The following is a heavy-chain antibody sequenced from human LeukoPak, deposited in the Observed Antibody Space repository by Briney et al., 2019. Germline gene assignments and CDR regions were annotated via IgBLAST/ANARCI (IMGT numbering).Heavy chain of an antibody. CDR1: GFTFTSSA. J-gene: IGHJ4*02. D-gene: IGHD1-26*01. V-gene: IGHV1-58*02. CDR3: AAGSGSYRSEFDY. Sequence: ASVKVSCKASGFTFTSSAMQWVRQARGQLLEWIGWIVVGSGNTNYAQKFQERVTITRDMSTSTAYMELSSLRSEDTAVYYCAAGSGSYRSEFDYWGQGTLVTVSS. CDR2: IVVGSGNT.